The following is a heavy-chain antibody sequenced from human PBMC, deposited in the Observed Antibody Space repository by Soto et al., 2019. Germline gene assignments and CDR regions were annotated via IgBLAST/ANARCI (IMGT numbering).Heavy chain of an antibody. CDR2: IYSGGST. CDR3: ARDRSGWYDSIGYYYYGMDV. V-gene: IGHV3-53*01. CDR1: GFTVSSNY. J-gene: IGHJ6*02. D-gene: IGHD6-19*01. Sequence: EVQLVESGGGLIQPGGSLRLSCAASGFTVSSNYMSWVRQAPGKGLEWVSVIYSGGSTYYADSVKGRFTISRDNSKNTLYLQMNSLRAEDTAVYYCARDRSGWYDSIGYYYYGMDVWGQGTTVTVSS.